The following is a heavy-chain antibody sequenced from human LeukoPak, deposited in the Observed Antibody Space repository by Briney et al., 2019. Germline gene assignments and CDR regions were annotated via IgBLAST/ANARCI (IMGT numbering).Heavy chain of an antibody. D-gene: IGHD3-10*01. J-gene: IGHJ4*02. V-gene: IGHV1-8*01. CDR3: ARGVYYGSGTFEYFDS. CDR1: GYTFTNYD. CDR2: MNPNSGNT. Sequence: ASVKVSCKASGYTFTNYDMNWVRQATGQGLEWMGWMNPNSGNTGYAQKFQGRVTMTRNTSISTAYMELGSLRSEDTAVYYCARGVYYGSGTFEYFDSWGQGTLVTVSS.